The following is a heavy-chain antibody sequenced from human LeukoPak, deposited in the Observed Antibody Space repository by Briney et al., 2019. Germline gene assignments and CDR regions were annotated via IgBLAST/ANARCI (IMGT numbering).Heavy chain of an antibody. CDR1: GGSISSYY. Sequence: SETLSLTCTVSGGSISSYYWSWIRQSPGKGLEWIGYIYYSGSTDYNPSLKSRVTISVDTSKNQFSLKLSSVTAADTAVYYCARGRSSYGYNFDYWGQGTLVTVSS. CDR3: ARGRSSYGYNFDY. D-gene: IGHD5-18*01. J-gene: IGHJ4*02. V-gene: IGHV4-59*01. CDR2: IYYSGST.